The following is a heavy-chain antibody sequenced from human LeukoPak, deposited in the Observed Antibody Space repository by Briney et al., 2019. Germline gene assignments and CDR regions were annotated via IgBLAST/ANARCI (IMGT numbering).Heavy chain of an antibody. J-gene: IGHJ5*02. D-gene: IGHD3-10*01. CDR1: GFTVSSNY. CDR3: ARVGDGSGSYYNVDWFDP. Sequence: PGGSLRLSCAASGFTVSSNYMSWVRQAPGKGLEWVSVIYSGGSTYYADSVKGRFTISRDNSKNTLYLQMNSLRAEDTAVYYCARVGDGSGSYYNVDWFDPWGQGTLVTVSS. V-gene: IGHV3-53*01. CDR2: IYSGGST.